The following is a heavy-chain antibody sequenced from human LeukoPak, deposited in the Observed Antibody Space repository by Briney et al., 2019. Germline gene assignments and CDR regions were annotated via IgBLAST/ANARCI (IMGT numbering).Heavy chain of an antibody. CDR2: INNDASRT. D-gene: IGHD3-10*01. V-gene: IGHV3-74*01. CDR1: GFTFSSYW. J-gene: IGHJ4*02. Sequence: GGSLRLSCAASGFTFSSYWMHWVRHALGKGLVWVSHINNDASRTDYADSVKGRFTISRDNAKNTLYLQMNSLRAEDTAVYYCTYYESARGHWGQGTLVTVSS. CDR3: TYYESARGH.